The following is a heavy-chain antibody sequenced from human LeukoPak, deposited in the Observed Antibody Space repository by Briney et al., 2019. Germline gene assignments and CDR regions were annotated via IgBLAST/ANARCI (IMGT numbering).Heavy chain of an antibody. CDR2: IYHSGST. V-gene: IGHV4-38-2*02. D-gene: IGHD3-10*01. Sequence: PSETLSLTCTVSGYSFSSGYYCGWIRQPPGKGLERIGSIYHSGSTYYNPSLKSRVTISEDTSKNQFSLKLSSVTAVDTAVYYCARGLLWFGENWFDPWGQGTLVTVSS. CDR1: GYSFSSGYY. J-gene: IGHJ5*02. CDR3: ARGLLWFGENWFDP.